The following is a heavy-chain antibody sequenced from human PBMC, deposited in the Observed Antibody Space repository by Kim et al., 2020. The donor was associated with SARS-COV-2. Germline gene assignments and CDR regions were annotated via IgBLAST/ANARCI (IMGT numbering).Heavy chain of an antibody. CDR3: ARIGQYYDSSGYDRGVWEVWFDP. D-gene: IGHD3-22*01. J-gene: IGHJ5*02. Sequence: SETLSLTCTVSGGSISSSSYYWGWIRQPPGKGLEWIGSIYYSGSTYYNPSLKSRVTISVDTSKNQFSLKLSSVTAADTAVYYFARIGQYYDSSGYDRGVWEVWFDPWGQGTLVTVSS. V-gene: IGHV4-39*07. CDR1: GGSISSSSYY. CDR2: IYYSGST.